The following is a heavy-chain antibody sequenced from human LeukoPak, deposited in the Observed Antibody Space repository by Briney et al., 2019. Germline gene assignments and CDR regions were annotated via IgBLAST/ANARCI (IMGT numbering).Heavy chain of an antibody. CDR1: GYSFTSYW. CDR2: IYPGDSDI. CDR3: ARHSAAGDTRYFDY. Sequence: GESLKISCKGSGYSFTSYWIGWVRQMPGKGLEWMGIIYPGDSDIRYSPSFQGQVTISADKSISTAYLQWSSLKASDSAMYFCARHSAAGDTRYFDYWGQGTLVTVSS. J-gene: IGHJ4*02. D-gene: IGHD3-16*01. V-gene: IGHV5-51*01.